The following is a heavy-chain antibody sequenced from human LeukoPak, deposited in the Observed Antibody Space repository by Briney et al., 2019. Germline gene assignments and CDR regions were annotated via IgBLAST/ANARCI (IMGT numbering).Heavy chain of an antibody. CDR3: ARDSDILTGYGLDY. D-gene: IGHD3-9*01. CDR2: INPNSGGT. J-gene: IGHJ4*02. Sequence: ASVKVSCKASGYTFTGYYMHWVRQAPGQGLEWMGWINPNSGGTNYAQKLQGRVTMTRDTSISTAYMELSRLRSDDTAVYYCARDSDILTGYGLDYWGQGTLVTVSS. CDR1: GYTFTGYY. V-gene: IGHV1-2*02.